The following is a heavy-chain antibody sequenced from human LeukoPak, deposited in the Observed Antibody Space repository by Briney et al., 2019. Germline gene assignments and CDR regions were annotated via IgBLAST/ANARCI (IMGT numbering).Heavy chain of an antibody. CDR2: IYYSGST. CDR1: GGSISSYY. Sequence: PSETLSLTCTVSGGSISSYYWSWIRQPPGKGLEWIGYIYYSGSTNYNPSLKSRVTISVDTSKNQFSLKLSSVTAADTAVYYCTRHQTVWFGEDDAFDIWGQGTMVTVSS. D-gene: IGHD3-10*01. CDR3: TRHQTVWFGEDDAFDI. J-gene: IGHJ3*02. V-gene: IGHV4-59*08.